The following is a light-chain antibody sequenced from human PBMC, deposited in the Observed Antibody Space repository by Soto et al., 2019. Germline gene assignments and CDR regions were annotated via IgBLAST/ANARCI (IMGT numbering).Light chain of an antibody. J-gene: IGKJ1*01. CDR1: QSVSSSY. CDR2: GAS. V-gene: IGKV3-20*01. Sequence: EIVLTQSPGTLSLSPGARATLSCRASQSVSSSYLAWYQQKPGQAPRLLIYGASSRATGIPDRFSVSGSGTDLTITISRLEPEDFEVYYCQQYGSSPWTFGQGTKVDIK. CDR3: QQYGSSPWT.